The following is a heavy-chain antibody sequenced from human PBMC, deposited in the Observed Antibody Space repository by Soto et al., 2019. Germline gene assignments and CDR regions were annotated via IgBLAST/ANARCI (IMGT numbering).Heavy chain of an antibody. CDR1: GGSFSGYY. CDR2: INHSGST. D-gene: IGHD6-13*01. V-gene: IGHV4-34*01. Sequence: PSETLSLTCAVYGGSFSGYYWSWIRQPPGKGLEWIGEINHSGSTNYNPSLKSRVTISVDTSKNQFSLKLSSVTAADTAVYYCARGVAAAGTSYYYMDVWGKGTTVTVSS. CDR3: ARGVAAAGTSYYYMDV. J-gene: IGHJ6*03.